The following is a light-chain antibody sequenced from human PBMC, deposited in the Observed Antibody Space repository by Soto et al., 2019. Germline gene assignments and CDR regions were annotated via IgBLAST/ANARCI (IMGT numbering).Light chain of an antibody. Sequence: QSVLTQPASVSGSPGQSITISCTGTSSDVGDYNYVSWYQHHPGKAPKLLIYEVSNRPSGVSNRFSGSKSDNTASLTISGLQAEDEADYYCSSYTSSSPYVFGTGTKLTVL. V-gene: IGLV2-14*01. CDR2: EVS. CDR3: SSYTSSSPYV. CDR1: SSDVGDYNY. J-gene: IGLJ1*01.